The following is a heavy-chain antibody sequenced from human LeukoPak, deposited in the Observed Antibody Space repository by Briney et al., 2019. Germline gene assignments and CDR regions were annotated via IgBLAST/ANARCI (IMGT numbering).Heavy chain of an antibody. V-gene: IGHV1-69*13. Sequence: SVKVSCKASGGTFSSYAISWVRQAPGQGLEWMGGIIPIFGTANYAQKFQGRVTITADESTSTAYMELSSLRSEDTAVYYCARVTGITGTRRWFDPWGQGTLVTVSS. CDR2: IIPIFGTA. CDR1: GGTFSSYA. J-gene: IGHJ5*02. D-gene: IGHD1-7*01. CDR3: ARVTGITGTRRWFDP.